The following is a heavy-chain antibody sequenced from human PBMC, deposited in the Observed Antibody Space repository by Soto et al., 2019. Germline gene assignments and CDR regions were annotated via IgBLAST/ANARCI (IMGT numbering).Heavy chain of an antibody. J-gene: IGHJ4*02. CDR1: GHTFTHYY. D-gene: IGHD5-18*01. V-gene: IGHV1-46*01. Sequence: QVKLMQSGAEVKKPGASVRVSCKASGHTFTHYYIHWVRQAPGQGLEWMGIINPNGGITTYAQKFRAGFTMTRDTSTSTVYLELSSLRSEDSAVYYCATSVNSAMAFDYWGQGTLVAVSS. CDR2: INPNGGIT. CDR3: ATSVNSAMAFDY.